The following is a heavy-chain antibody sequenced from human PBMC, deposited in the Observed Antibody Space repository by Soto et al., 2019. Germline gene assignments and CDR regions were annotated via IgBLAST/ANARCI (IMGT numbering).Heavy chain of an antibody. Sequence: QVQLQQWGAGLLKPSETLSLTCAVYGGSFSGYYWSWIRQPPGKGLEWFGEINHSGSTNYNPSLKRRVTISVDTCKNQFSLKLSSVTAADTAVYYCARLRIKMVRGARRGWFDPWGQGTLVTVSS. CDR2: INHSGST. CDR1: GGSFSGYY. J-gene: IGHJ5*02. V-gene: IGHV4-34*01. D-gene: IGHD3-10*01. CDR3: ARLRIKMVRGARRGWFDP.